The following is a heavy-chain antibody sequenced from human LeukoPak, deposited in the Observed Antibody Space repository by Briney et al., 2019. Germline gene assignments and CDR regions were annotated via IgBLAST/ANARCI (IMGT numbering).Heavy chain of an antibody. CDR1: GYPFTTYE. D-gene: IGHD1-14*01. CDR2: VRPNTGNT. Sequence: ASVKVSCKTSGYPFTTYEINWVRQAAGQGLEWMGWVRPNTGNTAYAQRFQGRVTMTRDTSISTAYMELSSLTSNDTAVDFCARGPRNDPWGQGTLVTVSS. CDR3: ARGPRNDP. V-gene: IGHV1-8*01. J-gene: IGHJ5*02.